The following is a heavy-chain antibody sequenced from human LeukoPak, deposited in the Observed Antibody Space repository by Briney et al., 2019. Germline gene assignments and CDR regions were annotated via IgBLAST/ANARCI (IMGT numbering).Heavy chain of an antibody. CDR2: ISAYNGDT. CDR3: ARESPGDFDY. D-gene: IGHD7-27*01. CDR1: GYTFTDYH. J-gene: IGHJ4*02. V-gene: IGHV1-18*04. Sequence: GASVKVSCKASGYTFTDYHIHWVRQAPGQGLEWMGWISAYNGDTNYAQKVRGRVTMTTDTSTSAAYMELRSLRSDDTAVYYCARESPGDFDYWGQGTLVTVSS.